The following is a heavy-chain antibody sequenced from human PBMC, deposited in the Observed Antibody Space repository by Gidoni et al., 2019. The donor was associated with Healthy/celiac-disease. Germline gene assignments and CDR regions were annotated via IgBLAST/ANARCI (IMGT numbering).Heavy chain of an antibody. V-gene: IGHV4-31*03. Sequence: QVQLQESGPGLVKPSQTLSLTCTVSGGSISSGGSYWSWIRQHPGKGLEWIGYIYYSGSTYYNPSLKSRVTISVDTSKNQFSLKLSSVTAADTAVYYCAREIYYYDSSGYHYYFDYWGQGTLVTVSS. CDR2: IYYSGST. D-gene: IGHD3-22*01. J-gene: IGHJ4*02. CDR1: GGSISSGGSY. CDR3: AREIYYYDSSGYHYYFDY.